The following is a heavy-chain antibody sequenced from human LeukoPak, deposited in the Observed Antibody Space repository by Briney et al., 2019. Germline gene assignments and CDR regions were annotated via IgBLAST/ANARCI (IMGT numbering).Heavy chain of an antibody. D-gene: IGHD6-13*01. CDR1: GGPISSYY. V-gene: IGHV4-59*08. CDR3: ARQSSSWYEINWFDP. J-gene: IGHJ5*02. CDR2: IYYSGST. Sequence: PSETLSLTCTVSGGPISSYYWSWIRQPPGKGLEWIGYIYYSGSTNYNPSLKSRVTISVDTSKNQFSLKLSSVTAADTAVYYCARQSSSWYEINWFDPWGQGTLVTVSS.